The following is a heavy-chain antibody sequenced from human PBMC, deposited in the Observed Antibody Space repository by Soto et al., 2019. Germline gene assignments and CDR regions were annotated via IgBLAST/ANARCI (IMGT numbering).Heavy chain of an antibody. CDR2: IYWDDDK. CDR1: GFSLSTSGVG. CDR3: ALMKNYARGEDGMDV. Sequence: QITLKESGPTLVKPTQTLTLTCTFSGFSLSTSGVGVGWIRQPPGKALEWLALIYWDDDKRYSPSLKSRLTITKDTSKTQVVLTMTNMDPVDTATYYCALMKNYARGEDGMDVWGQGTTVTVSS. J-gene: IGHJ6*02. V-gene: IGHV2-5*02. D-gene: IGHD3-10*02.